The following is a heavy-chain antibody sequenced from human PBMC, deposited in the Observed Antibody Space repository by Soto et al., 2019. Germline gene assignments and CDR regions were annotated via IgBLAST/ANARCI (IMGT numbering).Heavy chain of an antibody. Sequence: SGPTLVNPTQTLTLTCTFSGFSLSTSGMSVTWIRQPPGKALEWLAHIDSNDEKYYSTSLKSRLTISKDTSKSQVVLTMTNMDPVDTATYYCARIPSLYYGSGTWFDPWGQGTLVTVSS. CDR1: GFSLSTSGMS. J-gene: IGHJ5*02. CDR3: ARIPSLYYGSGTWFDP. V-gene: IGHV2-70*01. CDR2: IDSNDEK. D-gene: IGHD3-10*01.